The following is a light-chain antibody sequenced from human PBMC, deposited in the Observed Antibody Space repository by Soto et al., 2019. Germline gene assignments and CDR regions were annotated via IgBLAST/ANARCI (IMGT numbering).Light chain of an antibody. J-gene: IGLJ1*01. CDR3: CSYAGSYRV. Sequence: QSALTQPRSVSGSPGQSVTISCTGTSSDVGGYNYVSWYQQHPGKAPKLMIYDVSKRPSGVPDRFSGSKSGNTASLTISGLQAEDEADYYCCSYAGSYRVFGTGTKFTVL. CDR2: DVS. CDR1: SSDVGGYNY. V-gene: IGLV2-11*01.